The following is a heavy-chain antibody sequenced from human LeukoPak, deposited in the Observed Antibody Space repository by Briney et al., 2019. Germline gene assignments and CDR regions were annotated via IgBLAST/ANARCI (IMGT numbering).Heavy chain of an antibody. D-gene: IGHD3-10*01. CDR3: AKDRTMVRGVTDY. Sequence: GGSLRLSCAASGFTFSSYWMHWVRRAPGKGLEWVSAISGSGGSTYYADSVKGRFTISRDNSKNTLYLQMNSLRAEDTAVYYCAKDRTMVRGVTDYWGQGTLVTVSS. J-gene: IGHJ4*02. V-gene: IGHV3-23*01. CDR2: ISGSGGST. CDR1: GFTFSSYW.